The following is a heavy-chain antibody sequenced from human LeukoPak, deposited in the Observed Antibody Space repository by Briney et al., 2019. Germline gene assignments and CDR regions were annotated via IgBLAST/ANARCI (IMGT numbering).Heavy chain of an antibody. CDR2: IYYSGST. J-gene: IGHJ3*02. Sequence: PSETLSLTCIVSGGSISSYYWSWIRQPPGKGLEWIGYIYYSGSTNYKPSLKSRVTISVDTSKKQFSLKLNSVTAADTAVYYCARSVVRGVLDAFDIWGQGTMVTVSS. CDR3: ARSVVRGVLDAFDI. V-gene: IGHV4-59*01. CDR1: GGSISSYY. D-gene: IGHD3-10*01.